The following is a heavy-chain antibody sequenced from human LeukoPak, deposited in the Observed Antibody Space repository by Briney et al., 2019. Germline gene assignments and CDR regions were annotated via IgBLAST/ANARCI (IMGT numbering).Heavy chain of an antibody. CDR3: ARGRNWFDP. J-gene: IGHJ5*02. V-gene: IGHV4-59*01. CDR2: IYHSGST. CDR1: GGSMSSYY. Sequence: SETLSLTCSVSGGSMSSYYWSWIRQSPGKGLEWIGYIYHSGSTDYNSSLKSRVTISVDTSKNQFSLKLSSVTAADTAVYYCARGRNWFDPWGQGTLVTVSS.